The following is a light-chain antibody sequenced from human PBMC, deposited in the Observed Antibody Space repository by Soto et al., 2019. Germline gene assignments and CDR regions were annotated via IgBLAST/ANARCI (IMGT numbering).Light chain of an antibody. V-gene: IGKV3-20*01. CDR3: QQHGSSPWT. CDR2: GAS. J-gene: IGKJ1*01. CDR1: QSVSSSY. Sequence: EIVLTQSPGTLSLSPGERATLSCRAGQSVSSSYLAWYQQKPGQAPRLLLDGASSRATGIPDRFSGSGSGPDFTLTISRLEPEDFAVYYCQQHGSSPWTFGQGTKVEIK.